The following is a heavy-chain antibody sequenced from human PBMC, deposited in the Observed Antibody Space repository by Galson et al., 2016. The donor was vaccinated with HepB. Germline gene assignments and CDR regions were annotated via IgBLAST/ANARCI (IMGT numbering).Heavy chain of an antibody. V-gene: IGHV3-69-1*01. CDR3: ARDRLGWFEP. CDR1: GFSFSDYY. Sequence: SLRLSCAASGFSFSDYYMNWVRQAPGKGLECISHITTDSNVHYADSVKGRFTVSRDNAKNALYPQMNSLREEDTAVYYCARDRLGWFEPWGQGTLVTVSS. CDR2: ITTDSNV. J-gene: IGHJ5*02. D-gene: IGHD3-16*01.